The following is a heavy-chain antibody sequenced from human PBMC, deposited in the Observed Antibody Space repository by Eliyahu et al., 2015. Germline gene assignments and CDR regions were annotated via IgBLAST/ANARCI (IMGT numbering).Heavy chain of an antibody. V-gene: IGHV4-39*01. Sequence: QLQLQESGPGLVKPSETLSLTCTVSGGSIXSSSYYWGWIRQPPGKGLEWIGSIYYSGSTYYNPSLKSRVTISVDTSKNQFSLKLSSVTAADTAVYYCARGRKIDYDFWSGYYRDWFDPWGQGTLVTVSS. J-gene: IGHJ5*02. CDR2: IYYSGST. D-gene: IGHD3-3*01. CDR3: ARGRKIDYDFWSGYYRDWFDP. CDR1: GGSIXSSSYY.